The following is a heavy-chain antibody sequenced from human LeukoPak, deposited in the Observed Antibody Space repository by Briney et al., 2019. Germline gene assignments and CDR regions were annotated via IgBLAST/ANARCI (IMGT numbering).Heavy chain of an antibody. J-gene: IGHJ5*02. CDR2: IHYSGTT. CDR1: GGSISSGNYY. Sequence: SETLSLTCTVSGGSISSGNYYWGWIRQPPGKGLEWIGGIHYSGTTYYNPSLKSRVTLSVDTSKNQFSLKLSSVTAADTAVYYCARGEASSSWCVIGWFDPWGQGTLVTVSS. D-gene: IGHD6-13*01. V-gene: IGHV4-39*07. CDR3: ARGEASSSWCVIGWFDP.